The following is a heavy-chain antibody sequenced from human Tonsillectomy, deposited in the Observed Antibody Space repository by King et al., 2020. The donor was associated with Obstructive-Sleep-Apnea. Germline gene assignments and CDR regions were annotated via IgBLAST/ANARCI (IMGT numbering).Heavy chain of an antibody. CDR2: MNTNSGNS. Sequence: QLVQSGAEVKKPGASVKVSCKASGYTFSSADINWVRQATGQGLEWMGWMNTNSGNSGYVQKFQGRVTMTRDPSISTAYLELRTLGSEDTAVDYCARGSSRSFDIWGQGTLVTVSS. D-gene: IGHD2-2*01. J-gene: IGHJ4*02. V-gene: IGHV1-8*01. CDR1: GYTFSSAD. CDR3: ARGSSRSFDI.